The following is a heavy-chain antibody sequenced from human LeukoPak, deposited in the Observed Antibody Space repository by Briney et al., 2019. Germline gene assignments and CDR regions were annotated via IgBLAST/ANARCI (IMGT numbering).Heavy chain of an antibody. CDR2: IYPGDSDT. Sequence: GESLKISCKGSGYSFTSYWIGWVRQMPGKGLEWMGIIYPGDSDTRYSPSFQGQVTISADKSISTAYLQWSSLKASDTATYYCAITYYYDSSGYPGENYYYYMDVWGKGPRSPSP. CDR1: GYSFTSYW. J-gene: IGHJ6*03. CDR3: AITYYYDSSGYPGENYYYYMDV. V-gene: IGHV5-51*01. D-gene: IGHD3-22*01.